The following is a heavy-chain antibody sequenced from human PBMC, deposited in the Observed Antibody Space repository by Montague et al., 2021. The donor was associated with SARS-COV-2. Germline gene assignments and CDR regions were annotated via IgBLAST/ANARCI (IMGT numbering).Heavy chain of an antibody. Sequence: SLRRSCAASGFTFSSYDMHWVRQATGKGLEWVSAIGTAGDTYYPGSVKGRFTISRENAKNSLYLQMNSLRAGDTAVYYCARGDIVVVPAATTTYYYYYMDVWGKGTTVTVSS. D-gene: IGHD2-2*01. CDR1: GFTFSSYD. J-gene: IGHJ6*03. CDR3: ARGDIVVVPAATTTYYYYYMDV. V-gene: IGHV3-13*04. CDR2: IGTAGDT.